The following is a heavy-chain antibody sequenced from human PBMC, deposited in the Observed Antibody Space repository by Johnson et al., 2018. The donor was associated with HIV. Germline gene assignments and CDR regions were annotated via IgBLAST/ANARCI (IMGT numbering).Heavy chain of an antibody. Sequence: QMQLVESGGGVVQPGRSLRLSCAASGFTFSSYWMSWVRQAPGKGLEWVAIISYDGSNKYYGDSVKGRFTISRDNSKNTLFLQMNGLRADDTAVYYCARDRVYSGSYYSGAFDVWGQGAMVTVSS. CDR2: ISYDGSNK. J-gene: IGHJ3*01. CDR1: GFTFSSYW. V-gene: IGHV3-30*03. D-gene: IGHD1-26*01. CDR3: ARDRVYSGSYYSGAFDV.